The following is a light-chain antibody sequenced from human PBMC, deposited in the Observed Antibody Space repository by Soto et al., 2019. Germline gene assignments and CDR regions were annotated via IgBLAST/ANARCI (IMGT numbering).Light chain of an antibody. CDR1: QSVSSNY. CDR3: QQYGSSPT. Sequence: EIVLTQSPGTLSLSPGERATLSCRASQSVSSNYLAWYQQKPGQAHRLLIYDTSSRASDIPDRFSGSGSGTDFTLTISRLEPEDFAVYFCQQYGSSPTFGQGTKVEIK. CDR2: DTS. J-gene: IGKJ1*01. V-gene: IGKV3-20*01.